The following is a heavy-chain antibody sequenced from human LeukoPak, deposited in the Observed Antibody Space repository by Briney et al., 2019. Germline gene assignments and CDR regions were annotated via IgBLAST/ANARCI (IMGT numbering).Heavy chain of an antibody. V-gene: IGHV3-23*01. CDR1: GFTFSSYA. CDR2: ISGSGGST. D-gene: IGHD2-2*01. Sequence: GGSLRLSCAASGFTFSSYAMSWVRQAPGKGLEWVSAISGSGGSTYYADSVKGRFTSSRDNSKNTLYLQMNSLRAEDTAVYYCAKEEGVSLLFRSTSNFDYWGQGTLVTVSS. J-gene: IGHJ4*02. CDR3: AKEEGVSLLFRSTSNFDY.